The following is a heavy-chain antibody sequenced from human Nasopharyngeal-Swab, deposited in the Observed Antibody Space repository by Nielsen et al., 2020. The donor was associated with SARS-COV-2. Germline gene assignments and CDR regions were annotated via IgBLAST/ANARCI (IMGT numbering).Heavy chain of an antibody. Sequence: GESLKISCAASGFIVNSNYISWVRQAPGKGLEWVSIIYSGGRTYYADSVKGRFTISRDNSKNTLYLQMNSLRAEDTAVYYCARDGIVGATTGLDYWGQGTLVTVSS. J-gene: IGHJ4*02. D-gene: IGHD1-26*01. CDR1: GFIVNSNY. CDR2: IYSGGRT. V-gene: IGHV3-53*01. CDR3: ARDGIVGATTGLDY.